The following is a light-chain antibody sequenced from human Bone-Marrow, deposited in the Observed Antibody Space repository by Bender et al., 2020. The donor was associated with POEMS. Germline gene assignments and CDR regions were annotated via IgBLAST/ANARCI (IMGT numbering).Light chain of an antibody. CDR1: SGVVGTYNL. CDR3: CSFGGGYRWM. Sequence: QSALTQPASVSGSPGQSITISCTGASGVVGTYNLVSWYQQHPGKAPKLIIFEGSQRPSGISSLFSASKSGNSASLRISGLQAEDEADYYCCSFGGGYRWMFGGGTKVTVL. CDR2: EGS. J-gene: IGLJ3*02. V-gene: IGLV2-23*01.